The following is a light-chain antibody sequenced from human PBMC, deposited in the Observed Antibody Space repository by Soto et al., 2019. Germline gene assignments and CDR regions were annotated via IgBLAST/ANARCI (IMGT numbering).Light chain of an antibody. J-gene: IGKJ1*01. Sequence: EIVLTQSPATLSLSPGERATLSCRASQSVDTYVAWYQQKVGQSPRLLIYDASIRATGIPARFIGSGSGPDFTLTISTLEPEDSAVYYCLQRSNWPPWTFGQGTKVEIK. CDR1: QSVDTY. CDR2: DAS. V-gene: IGKV3-11*01. CDR3: LQRSNWPPWT.